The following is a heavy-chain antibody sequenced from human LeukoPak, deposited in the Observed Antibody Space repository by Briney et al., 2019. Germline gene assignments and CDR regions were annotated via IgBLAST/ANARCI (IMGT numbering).Heavy chain of an antibody. D-gene: IGHD3-9*01. V-gene: IGHV3-23*01. J-gene: IGHJ3*02. CDR1: GFTFSSYA. CDR2: IRGNGDST. CDR3: AKGRYYDSGNAFDI. Sequence: PGGPLRLSCAASGFTFSSYAINWVPQAPGRGLEGVSAIRGNGDSTYNADPVKGRFTISRDNSKNTLYLQMNSLRAEDTAVYYCAKGRYYDSGNAFDIWGQGTMVTVSS.